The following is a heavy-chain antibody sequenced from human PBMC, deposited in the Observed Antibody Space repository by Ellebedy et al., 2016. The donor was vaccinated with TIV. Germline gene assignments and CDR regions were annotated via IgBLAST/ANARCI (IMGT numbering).Heavy chain of an antibody. CDR3: ARVNGLEPTDASDI. J-gene: IGHJ3*02. CDR2: IYYSGST. V-gene: IGHV4-59*06. Sequence: SETLSLTCTVSGGSISSYYWGWIRQPPGKGLEWIGYIYYSGSTYYNPSLKSRVTISVGTSKNQFSLKLSSVTATDTAVYYCARVNGLEPTDASDIWGQGTMVTVSS. CDR1: GGSISSYY. D-gene: IGHD1-1*01.